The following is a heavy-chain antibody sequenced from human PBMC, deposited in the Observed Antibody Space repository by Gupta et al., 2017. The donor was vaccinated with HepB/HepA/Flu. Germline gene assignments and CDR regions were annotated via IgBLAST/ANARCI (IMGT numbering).Heavy chain of an antibody. D-gene: IGHD2-21*02. Sequence: EVQLVQSGAEVTKPGESLTISCKGSGYTFTSYGIGWVRQMPGKGLEWMGIIYPSDSDTRYSPSFQGQVTIAADKSSATAYLQWSSLKASDTAIYYCARQQVETNWGFDPWGQGTLVTVSS. CDR1: GYTFTSYG. J-gene: IGHJ5*02. V-gene: IGHV5-51*01. CDR2: IYPSDSDT. CDR3: ARQQVETNWGFDP.